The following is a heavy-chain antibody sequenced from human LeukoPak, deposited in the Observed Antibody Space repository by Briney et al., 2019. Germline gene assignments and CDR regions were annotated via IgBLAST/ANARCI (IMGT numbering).Heavy chain of an antibody. D-gene: IGHD3-10*01. CDR1: GFSFSDNY. J-gene: IGHJ4*02. CDR3: AREYYPRLDY. V-gene: IGHV3-72*01. Sequence: GGSLRLSCAAPGFSFSDNYMDWVRQAPGKGLEWVGRIRNKSNSYTTDYAASVRGRFTISSDDSKNSLYLEMNSLKTEDTAVYYCAREYYPRLDYWGQGTLVTVSS. CDR2: IRNKSNSYTT.